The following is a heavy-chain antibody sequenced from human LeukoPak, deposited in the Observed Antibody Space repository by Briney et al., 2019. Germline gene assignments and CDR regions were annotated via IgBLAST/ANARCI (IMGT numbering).Heavy chain of an antibody. CDR1: GYTFTSYY. J-gene: IGHJ6*03. CDR2: INPSGGST. D-gene: IGHD5-12*01. V-gene: IGHV1-46*01. CDR3: ARDIYIGYSGYDYLDYYYMDV. Sequence: ASMKVSCKASGYTFTSYYMHWVRQAPGQGLEWMGIINPSGGSTSYAQKFQGRVTMTRDMSTSTVYMELSSLRSEDTAVYYCARDIYIGYSGYDYLDYYYMDVWGKGTTVTVSS.